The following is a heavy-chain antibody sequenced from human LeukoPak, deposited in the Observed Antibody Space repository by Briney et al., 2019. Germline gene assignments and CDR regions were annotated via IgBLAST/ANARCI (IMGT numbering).Heavy chain of an antibody. CDR3: ARGRYSSSWYGYYFDY. D-gene: IGHD6-13*01. J-gene: IGHJ4*02. CDR2: IYSGGTK. Sequence: GGSLRLTCEASGFLFHDYYMSWVRQAPGKGLEWVSVIYSGGTKYYADSVKGRFTISRDNSKNTLYVQMNSLRVEDTAVYYCARGRYSSSWYGYYFDYWGQGSLVTVSS. V-gene: IGHV3-66*01. CDR1: GFLFHDYY.